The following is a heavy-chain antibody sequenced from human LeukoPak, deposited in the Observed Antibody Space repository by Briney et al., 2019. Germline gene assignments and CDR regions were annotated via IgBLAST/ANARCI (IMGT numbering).Heavy chain of an antibody. Sequence: ASVKVSCKASGGTFSSYAVSWVRQAPGQGLEWMGGIIPIFGTANYAQKFQGRVTITTDESTSTAYMELSRLRSKDTAVYYCARGDDFDYWGQGTLVTVSS. CDR2: IIPIFGTA. V-gene: IGHV1-69*05. CDR1: GGTFSSYA. CDR3: ARGDDFDY. J-gene: IGHJ4*02.